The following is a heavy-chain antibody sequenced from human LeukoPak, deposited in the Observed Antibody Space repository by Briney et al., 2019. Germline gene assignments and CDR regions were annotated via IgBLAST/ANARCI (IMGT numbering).Heavy chain of an antibody. D-gene: IGHD5-18*01. Sequence: GASVKVSCKASGGTFSSYAISWVRQAPGQGLEWMGRIIPILGIANYAQKFQGRVTITADKSTSTAYMELSSLRSEDAAVYCCASTPGDTAKYYFDYWGQGTLVTVSS. V-gene: IGHV1-69*04. J-gene: IGHJ4*02. CDR3: ASTPGDTAKYYFDY. CDR1: GGTFSSYA. CDR2: IIPILGIA.